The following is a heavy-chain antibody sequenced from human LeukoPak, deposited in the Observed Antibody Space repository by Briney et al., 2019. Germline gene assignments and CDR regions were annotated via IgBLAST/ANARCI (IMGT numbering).Heavy chain of an antibody. CDR2: ISSSGSTI. V-gene: IGHV3-11*04. J-gene: IGHJ3*02. CDR3: ARVWDIVVVPAAIAAAFDI. D-gene: IGHD2-2*01. CDR1: GFTFSDYY. Sequence: GGSLRLSCAASGFTFSDYYMSWIRQAPGKGLEWVSYISSSGSTIYYADSVKGRFTISRGNAKNSLYLQMNSLRAEDTAVYYCARVWDIVVVPAAIAAAFDIWGQGTMVTVSS.